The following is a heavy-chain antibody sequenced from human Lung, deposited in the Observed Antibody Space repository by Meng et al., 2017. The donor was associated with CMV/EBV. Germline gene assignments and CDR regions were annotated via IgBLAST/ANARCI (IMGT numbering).Heavy chain of an antibody. V-gene: IGHV3-15*01. CDR2: IKSKTDGGTT. CDR1: GFTFSNAW. J-gene: IGHJ4*02. CDR3: TTDWYYYDSSGRRWFAY. D-gene: IGHD3-22*01. Sequence: ESLKISCAASGFTFSNAWMSWVRQAPGKGLEWVGRIKSKTDGGTTDYAAPVKGRFTISRDDSKNTLYLQMNSLKTEDTAVYYCTTDWYYYDSSGRRWFAYWGPGTXVNGAS.